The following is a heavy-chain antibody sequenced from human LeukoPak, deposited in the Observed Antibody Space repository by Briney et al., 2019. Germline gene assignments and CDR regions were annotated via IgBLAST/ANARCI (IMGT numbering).Heavy chain of an antibody. Sequence: GGSLRLSCAASGFTFSSYAMSWVRQAPGKGLEWVAAISGSGGSTYYADSVKGRFTISRDNSKNTLYLQMNSLRAEDTAVYYCAKGIAAAVVYYGMEVWGQGTTVTVSS. V-gene: IGHV3-23*01. CDR3: AKGIAAAVVYYGMEV. CDR2: ISGSGGST. CDR1: GFTFSSYA. D-gene: IGHD6-13*01. J-gene: IGHJ6*02.